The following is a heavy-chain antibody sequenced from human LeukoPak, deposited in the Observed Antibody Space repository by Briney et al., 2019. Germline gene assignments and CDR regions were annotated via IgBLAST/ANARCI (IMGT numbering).Heavy chain of an antibody. Sequence: PGGSLRLSCAASGFTFSSYWMSWVRQPPGKGLEWIGSIYYSGSTYYNPSLKSRVTISVDTSKNQFSLKLSSVTAADTAVYYCARRATRGYDFPSGFDYWGQGTLVTVSS. CDR1: GFTFSSYW. CDR3: ARRATRGYDFPSGFDY. D-gene: IGHD5-12*01. V-gene: IGHV4-39*07. CDR2: IYYSGST. J-gene: IGHJ4*02.